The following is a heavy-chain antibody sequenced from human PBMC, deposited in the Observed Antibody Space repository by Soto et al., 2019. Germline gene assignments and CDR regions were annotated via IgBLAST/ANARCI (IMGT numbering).Heavy chain of an antibody. J-gene: IGHJ5*02. V-gene: IGHV3-74*01. CDR3: ARESGDWPLNWFDP. CDR2: ITSDGKSK. D-gene: IGHD2-21*02. CDR1: GFNFRNPW. Sequence: GGSLRLSCAASGFNFRNPWMHWARQRPGEGLVWVSRITSDGKSKAYAESVKGRFAISRDNAKNTLYLQMNGLTAEDTAVYYCARESGDWPLNWFDPWGLGTLVTVSS.